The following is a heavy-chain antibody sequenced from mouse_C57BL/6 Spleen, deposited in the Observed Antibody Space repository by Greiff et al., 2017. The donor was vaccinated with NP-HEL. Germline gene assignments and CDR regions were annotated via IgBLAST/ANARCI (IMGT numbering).Heavy chain of an antibody. V-gene: IGHV1-15*01. CDR1: GYTFTDYE. J-gene: IGHJ4*01. CDR2: IDPETGGT. Sequence: VQLQESGAELVRPGASVTLSCKASGYTFTDYEMHWVKQTPVHGLEWIGAIDPETGGTAYNQKFKGKAILTADKSSSTAYMELRSLTSEDSAVYYCTRREELEGYYAMDYWGQGTSVTVSS. D-gene: IGHD1-3*01. CDR3: TRREELEGYYAMDY.